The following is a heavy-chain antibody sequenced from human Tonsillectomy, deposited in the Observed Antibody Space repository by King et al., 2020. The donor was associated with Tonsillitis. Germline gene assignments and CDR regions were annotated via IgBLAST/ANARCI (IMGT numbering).Heavy chain of an antibody. V-gene: IGHV3-23*04. D-gene: IGHD2-21*02. CDR1: GFTFSSYA. CDR3: AKLGGVVVTAIGY. Sequence: VQLVESGGGLVQPGGSLRLSCAASGFTFSSYALSWVRPAPGKGLEWVSVISGSGGSTFYADSVKGRFTISRDNSKNTLYLQINSLRAEDTAVYYCAKLGGVVVTAIGYWGQGTLVTVSS. J-gene: IGHJ4*02. CDR2: ISGSGGST.